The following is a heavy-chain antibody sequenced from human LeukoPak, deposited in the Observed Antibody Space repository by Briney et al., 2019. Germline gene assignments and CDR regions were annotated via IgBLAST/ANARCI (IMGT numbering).Heavy chain of an antibody. Sequence: GEXNXSGSTNYNPSLKSRVTISVDTSKNQFSLKLSSVTAADTAVYYCARAGGLRYFDWLPSVWFDPWGQGTLVTVSS. CDR3: ARAGGLRYFDWLPSVWFDP. CDR2: XNXSGST. V-gene: IGHV4-34*01. D-gene: IGHD3-9*01. J-gene: IGHJ5*02.